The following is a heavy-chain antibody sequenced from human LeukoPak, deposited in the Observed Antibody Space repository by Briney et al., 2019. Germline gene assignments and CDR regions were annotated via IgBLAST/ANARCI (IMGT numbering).Heavy chain of an antibody. D-gene: IGHD6-19*01. V-gene: IGHV3-33*01. CDR1: GFTFTDSA. J-gene: IGHJ6*02. CDR2: IRSGGSNE. CDR3: ARDLGYSSGHGLDV. Sequence: GTSLRLPCAASGFTFTDSAMHWVRRAPGAGLEWVALIRSGGSNEYYADSVKGRFTIYRDNAKNMLYLQMNRLSAEDTAMYYCARDLGYSSGHGLDVWGQGTTVTISS.